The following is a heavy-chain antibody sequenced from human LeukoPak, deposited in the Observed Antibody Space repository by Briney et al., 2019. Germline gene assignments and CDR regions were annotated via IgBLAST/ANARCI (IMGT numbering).Heavy chain of an antibody. D-gene: IGHD1-7*01. J-gene: IGHJ4*02. Sequence: SQTLSLTCTVSGDSISSGAYHWSWIRQPPGKGLEWIGYIFRSGNTYYSPSLKSRLTVSIDMSKNQFSLKLSSVTAADTAVYYCARHSGTTFDYWGQGTLVTVSS. V-gene: IGHV4-30-2*01. CDR3: ARHSGTTFDY. CDR1: GDSISSGAYH. CDR2: IFRSGNT.